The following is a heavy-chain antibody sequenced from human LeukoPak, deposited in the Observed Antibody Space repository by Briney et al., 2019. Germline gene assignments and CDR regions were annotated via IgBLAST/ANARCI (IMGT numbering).Heavy chain of an antibody. CDR1: GYTSPNYA. D-gene: IGHD6-19*01. CDR2: INTANGNT. J-gene: IGHJ5*02. V-gene: IGHV1-3*04. CDR3: ARDRGGYSSGWYWFDP. Sequence: ASVKVSYKASGYTSPNYAMHWVRQAPGQRLEWMGWINTANGNTKYSQKFQGRVTITRDTSASTAYMELSSLRSEDTAVYYCARDRGGYSSGWYWFDPWGQGTLVTVSS.